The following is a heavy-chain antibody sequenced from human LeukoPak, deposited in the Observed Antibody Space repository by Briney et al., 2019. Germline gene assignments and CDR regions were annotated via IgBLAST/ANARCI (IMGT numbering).Heavy chain of an antibody. Sequence: GGPLRLSCAASGFTFSTYTMNWVRQAPGKGLVWVSRINSDGSSISYADSVKGRFTISRDNAKNTLYLQMNSLRAEDTAVYYCALQSGSLYFFDYWGQGTLVTVSS. J-gene: IGHJ4*02. CDR3: ALQSGSLYFFDY. D-gene: IGHD1-26*01. V-gene: IGHV3-74*01. CDR2: INSDGSSI. CDR1: GFTFSTYT.